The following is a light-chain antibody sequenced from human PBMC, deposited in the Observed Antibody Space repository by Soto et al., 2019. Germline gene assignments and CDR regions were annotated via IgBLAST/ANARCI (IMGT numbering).Light chain of an antibody. CDR3: QQLAGFLLT. Sequence: DIQMTQSPSSVSASIGDTVTITCRASQDISTLLAWYQQKPGKAPKLLIYGASTLESGVPSRFSGRGSGTDFTSTISGLQPEDLEPYFCQQLAGFLLTFAGGPRV. CDR2: GAS. V-gene: IGKV1D-12*01. CDR1: QDISTL. J-gene: IGKJ4*01.